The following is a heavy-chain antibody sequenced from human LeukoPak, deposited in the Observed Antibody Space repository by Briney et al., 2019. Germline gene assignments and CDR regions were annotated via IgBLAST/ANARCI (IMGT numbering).Heavy chain of an antibody. J-gene: IGHJ5*02. CDR2: IYYSGST. CDR1: GGSISSSSYY. CDR3: ARDLAAAADNWFDP. V-gene: IGHV4-39*07. D-gene: IGHD6-13*01. Sequence: SETLSLTCTVSGGSISSSSYYWGWIRQPPGKGLEWIGSIYYSGSTYYNPSLKCRVTISVDTSKNQFSLKLSSVTAADTAVYYCARDLAAAADNWFDPWGQGTLVTVSS.